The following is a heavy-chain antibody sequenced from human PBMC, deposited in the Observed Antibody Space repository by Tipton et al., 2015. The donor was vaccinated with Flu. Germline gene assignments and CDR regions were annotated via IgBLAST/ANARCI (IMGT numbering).Heavy chain of an antibody. CDR3: ARSPRGLRFLEWLKPGMDV. CDR1: GYTFTSYG. Sequence: QLVQSGAEVKKPGASVKVSCKASGYTFTSYGISWVRQAPGQGLEWMGWISAYNGNTNYAQKLQGRVTMTTDTSTSTAYMELRSRGSDDTAVYYCARSPRGLRFLEWLKPGMDVWGQGTTVPVSS. V-gene: IGHV1-18*01. CDR2: ISAYNGNT. D-gene: IGHD3-3*01. J-gene: IGHJ6*02.